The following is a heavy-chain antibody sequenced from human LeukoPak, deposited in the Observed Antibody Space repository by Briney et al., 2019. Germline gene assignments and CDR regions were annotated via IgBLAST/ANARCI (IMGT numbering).Heavy chain of an antibody. D-gene: IGHD4-11*01. J-gene: IGHJ4*02. CDR3: ARGQSR. CDR2: IFISGST. V-gene: IGHV3-53*01. Sequence: GGSLRLSCAASGFSVSNNYMSWVRQAPGKGLEWVSVIFISGSTGYADSVKGRFTISRDDSKNIVYLQMNSLRPEDTAVYYCARGQSRWGQGTLVSVSS. CDR1: GFSVSNNY.